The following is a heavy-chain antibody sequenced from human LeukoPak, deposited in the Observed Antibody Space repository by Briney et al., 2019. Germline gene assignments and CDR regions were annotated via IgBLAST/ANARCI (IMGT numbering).Heavy chain of an antibody. V-gene: IGHV3-30*04. D-gene: IGHD3-9*01. J-gene: IGHJ4*02. CDR2: ISYDGSNK. CDR1: GFTFSSYA. CDR3: ARVPYPYYDILTGYYFDY. Sequence: GGSLRLSCAASGFTFSSYAMHWVRQAPGKGLEWVAVISYDGSNKYYADSVKGRFTISRDNSKNTLYLQMNSLRAEDTVVYYCARVPYPYYDILTGYYFDYWGQGTLVTVSS.